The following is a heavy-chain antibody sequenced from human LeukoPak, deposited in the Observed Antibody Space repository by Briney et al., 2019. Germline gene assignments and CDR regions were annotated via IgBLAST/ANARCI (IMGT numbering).Heavy chain of an antibody. V-gene: IGHV4-30-4*01. CDR1: GGSLSSGDYY. CDR2: IYYSGRT. CDR3: ARGDYGDY. J-gene: IGHJ4*02. Sequence: SQTLSLTCTVSGGSLSSGDYYWSWLRQPPGKGLEWIGYIYYSGRTYYNPSLKSRVTISVDTSKNQFSLKLSSVTAADTAVYYCARGDYGDYWGQGTLVTVSS.